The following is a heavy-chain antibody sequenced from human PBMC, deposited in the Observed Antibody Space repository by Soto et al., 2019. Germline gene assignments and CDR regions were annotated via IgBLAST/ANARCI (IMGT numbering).Heavy chain of an antibody. V-gene: IGHV3-30*18. CDR2: ISYDGINK. CDR1: GFTFSSYG. J-gene: IGHJ4*02. CDR3: AKDLRTPGPFYYDSSGYLPRDS. Sequence: QVQLVESGGGVVQPGRSLRLSCAASGFTFSSYGMHWVRQAPGKGLEWVAVISYDGINKYYTDSMKGRFTISRDNSKNTLFLQMNSLRADDTAVYYCAKDLRTPGPFYYDSSGYLPRDSWGQGTLVTVSS. D-gene: IGHD3-22*01.